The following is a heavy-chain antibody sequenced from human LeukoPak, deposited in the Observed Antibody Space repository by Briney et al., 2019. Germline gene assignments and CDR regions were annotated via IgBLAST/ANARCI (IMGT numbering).Heavy chain of an antibody. CDR1: GFTFSSYW. J-gene: IGHJ3*02. V-gene: IGHV3-74*01. D-gene: IGHD6-19*01. Sequence: GGSLRLSCAASGFTFSSYWMHWVRQAPGKGLVWVSRINSDGSSTSYADSVKGRFTISRDNAKNTLYLQMNSLRAEDTAVYYCARPTRIAVAGTTPDAFDIWGQGTMVTVSS. CDR3: ARPTRIAVAGTTPDAFDI. CDR2: INSDGSST.